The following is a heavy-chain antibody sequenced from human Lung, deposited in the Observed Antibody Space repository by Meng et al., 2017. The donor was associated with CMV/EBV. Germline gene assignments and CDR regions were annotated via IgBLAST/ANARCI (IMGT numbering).Heavy chain of an antibody. CDR2: ISSVSIYI. J-gene: IGHJ3*01. V-gene: IGHV3-21*01. CDR3: VRTKNLRDNWNPAAFDL. CDR1: GFTFIDYT. D-gene: IGHD1-20*01. Sequence: GGSLRLXXASSGFTFIDYTMNWVRQAPGKGLEWLSSISSVSIYIFYSDSVRGRFTISRDNSENSLYLQMNSLRVDDTAVYYCVRTKNLRDNWNPAAFDLWGQGXMVTVSS.